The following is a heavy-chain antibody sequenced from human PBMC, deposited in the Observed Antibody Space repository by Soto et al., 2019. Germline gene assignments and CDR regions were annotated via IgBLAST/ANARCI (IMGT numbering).Heavy chain of an antibody. D-gene: IGHD3-9*01. V-gene: IGHV4-38-2*02. CDR1: GYLISSGDY. CDR3: ARDWSTGYYYYYFDY. J-gene: IGHJ4*01. Sequence: SETLSLTGSGSGYLISSGDYWGCIRQTPGKGLECLGRIDHSVRTYYNPSLKSRVSTSVALSKNQFSLNLRPVTAADTAVYFCARDWSTGYYYYYFDY. CDR2: IDHSVRT.